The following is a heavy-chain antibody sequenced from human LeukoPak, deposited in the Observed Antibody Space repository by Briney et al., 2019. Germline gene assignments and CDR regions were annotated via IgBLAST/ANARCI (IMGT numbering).Heavy chain of an antibody. CDR3: ARRKVGGNSVEFDY. V-gene: IGHV2-5*01. CDR2: IYRNDDR. CDR1: GFSLSPSGVG. D-gene: IGHD4-23*01. Sequence: KTSGPTLVNPTQTLTLTCTCSGFSLSPSGVGVGWIRQPPGKALEWLALIYRNDDRRYTPSLKNRLTITKDTSKNQVVLTMTNMDPVDTAAYFCARRKVGGNSVEFDYWGQGIMVTVSS. J-gene: IGHJ4*02.